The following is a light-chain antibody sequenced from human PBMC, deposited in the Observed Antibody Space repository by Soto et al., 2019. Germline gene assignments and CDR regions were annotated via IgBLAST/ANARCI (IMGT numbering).Light chain of an antibody. Sequence: ETVLTQSPGTLSLSPGGRATLSCRASQSVGGSLAWYQQKPGQAPRLLIYDASNRATGIPARFSGSGSGTDFTLTISSLEPEDFAVYYCQQRSNWPPEITFGQGTRLEIK. CDR3: QQRSNWPPEIT. V-gene: IGKV3-11*01. CDR1: QSVGGS. CDR2: DAS. J-gene: IGKJ5*01.